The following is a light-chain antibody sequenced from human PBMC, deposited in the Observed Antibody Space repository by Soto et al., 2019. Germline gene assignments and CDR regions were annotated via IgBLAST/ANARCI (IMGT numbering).Light chain of an antibody. CDR2: SND. V-gene: IGLV1-44*01. CDR3: ATWDDSLNGVV. J-gene: IGLJ2*01. Sequence: QSVLTQPPSASWTPGQRVSISCSGGSSNIGTNTVNWYQHLPGTAPKLLIFSNDERPSGVPDRFSGSKSGTSASLAISGLQSDDEADYYCATWDDSLNGVVFGGGTKLTVL. CDR1: SSNIGTNT.